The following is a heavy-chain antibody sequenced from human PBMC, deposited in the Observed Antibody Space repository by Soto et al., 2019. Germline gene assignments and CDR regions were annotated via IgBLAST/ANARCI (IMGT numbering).Heavy chain of an antibody. D-gene: IGHD3-22*01. CDR1: GVSSSSGGYS. CDR3: ALRSMAVVPEY. Sequence: TLSLTCAVSGVSSSSGGYSWSWIRQPPGKGLEWIGYLYHSGSTNYNPSLKSRVTLSVDTSKNQCSLTLSSMTAADTAVYYCALRSMAVVPEYWGQGTLVTVSS. V-gene: IGHV4-30-2*02. CDR2: LYHSGST. J-gene: IGHJ4*02.